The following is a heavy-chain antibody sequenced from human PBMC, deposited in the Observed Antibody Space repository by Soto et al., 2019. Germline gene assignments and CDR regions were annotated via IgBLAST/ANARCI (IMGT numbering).Heavy chain of an antibody. Sequence: QVQLVQSGAEVKRPGASVKVSCKASGYSFTSHGLHWERQAPGQGLEWMGWINGGNGNTKYSPKFQGRVTITRDTSASSAYMGLRSLRSEDTAVYYCARLTVEPTRGRRDLDYFDYWGQGTLVTVSS. J-gene: IGHJ4*02. CDR3: ARLTVEPTRGRRDLDYFDY. V-gene: IGHV1-3*01. D-gene: IGHD1-26*01. CDR2: INGGNGNT. CDR1: GYSFTSHG.